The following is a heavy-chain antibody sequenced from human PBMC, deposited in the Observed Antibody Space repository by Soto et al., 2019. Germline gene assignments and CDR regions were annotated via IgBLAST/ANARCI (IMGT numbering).Heavy chain of an antibody. Sequence: PGGSLRLSCAASGFSFSSYGMHWVRQAPGKGLEWVAIVYNDGSNKYYGDSVKGRFTISRDNSRNSVFLQMNSLRADDTAVYYCARDANLGFSSSWFMDYWGQGTRVTVSS. V-gene: IGHV3-33*01. CDR1: GFSFSSYG. CDR3: ARDANLGFSSSWFMDY. J-gene: IGHJ4*02. D-gene: IGHD6-13*01. CDR2: VYNDGSNK.